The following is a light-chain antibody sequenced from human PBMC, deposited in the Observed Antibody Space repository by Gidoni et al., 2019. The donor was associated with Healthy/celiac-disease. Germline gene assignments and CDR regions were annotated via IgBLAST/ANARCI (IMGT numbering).Light chain of an antibody. Sequence: IVFTQSPATLSLSPVERATLSCRASQSVSSYLAWYQQKPGQDARLLINDASNRATSSTARISSSGSGREFTITISSIEHEDDAVYYCQQRSNWPPLTFGGGTKVEIK. CDR1: QSVSSY. CDR3: QQRSNWPPLT. CDR2: DAS. J-gene: IGKJ4*01. V-gene: IGKV3-11*02.